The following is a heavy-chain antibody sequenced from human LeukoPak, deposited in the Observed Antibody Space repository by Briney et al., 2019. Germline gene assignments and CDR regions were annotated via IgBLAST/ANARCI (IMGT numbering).Heavy chain of an antibody. J-gene: IGHJ5*02. CDR3: ARGSAGWIPRAGGWFDP. CDR1: GGPFSSYY. Sequence: SETLSLTCTVSGGPFSSYYWSWIRQPAGKGLEWIGRIYTSGSTNYNPSLKRRVTMSVVTSKNQFSLKLSSVTAADTAVYYWARGSAGWIPRAGGWFDPWGQGTLVTVSS. V-gene: IGHV4-4*07. CDR2: IYTSGST. D-gene: IGHD6-13*01.